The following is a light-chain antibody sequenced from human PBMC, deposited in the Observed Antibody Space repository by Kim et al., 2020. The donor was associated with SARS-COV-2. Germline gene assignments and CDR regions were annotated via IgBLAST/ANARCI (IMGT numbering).Light chain of an antibody. Sequence: SVSPGERATLSCRAGQSVSSNLAWYQQKPGQAPRLLIYGAFTRATGIPARFSGSGSGTEFTLTINSLQSEDFAVYYCQQYKNWPYTFGQGTKLEI. CDR3: QQYKNWPYT. CDR2: GAF. V-gene: IGKV3-15*01. J-gene: IGKJ2*01. CDR1: QSVSSN.